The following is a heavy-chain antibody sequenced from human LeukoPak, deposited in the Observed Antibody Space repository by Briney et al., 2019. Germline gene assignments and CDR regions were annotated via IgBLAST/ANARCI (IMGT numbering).Heavy chain of an antibody. Sequence: ASVKVSCKASGYTLIEYYIHWVRQAPGQGLEWMGWINPKSGDTQYAEKFQGRVTMTRDTSISTAYMELTRLTSDDTALYFCARDLTSTPYWELDYWGQGTLVTDSS. CDR1: GYTLIEYY. CDR2: INPKSGDT. V-gene: IGHV1-2*02. J-gene: IGHJ4*02. CDR3: ARDLTSTPYWELDY. D-gene: IGHD1-26*01.